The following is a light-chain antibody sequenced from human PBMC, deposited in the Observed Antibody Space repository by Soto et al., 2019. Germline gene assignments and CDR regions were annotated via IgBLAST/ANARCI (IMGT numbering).Light chain of an antibody. Sequence: EVVLTQSPATLSLSPGERATLSCRASESVNNYLAWYQQKPGQAPRLLIYDASNRATGIPARFSGSGSGTDFTLTISSLEPEDFAVYYCQQRSNWPGTFGQGTKLEIK. V-gene: IGKV3-11*01. CDR2: DAS. J-gene: IGKJ2*01. CDR3: QQRSNWPGT. CDR1: ESVNNY.